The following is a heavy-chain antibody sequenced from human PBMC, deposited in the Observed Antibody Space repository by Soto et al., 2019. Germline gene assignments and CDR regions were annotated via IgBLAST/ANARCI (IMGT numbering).Heavy chain of an antibody. D-gene: IGHD3-10*01. J-gene: IGHJ4*02. CDR2: IKSKSDSGTT. CDR1: GFTFSNAW. V-gene: IGHV3-15*01. CDR3: FDY. Sequence: GGSLRLSXATSGFTFSNAWMSWVRQAPGKGLEWVGRIKSKSDSGTTDYFAPVHGRFTISRDDSEDTAVYYCARVGPVPWTKSVLFDYWGQGTQVTVSS.